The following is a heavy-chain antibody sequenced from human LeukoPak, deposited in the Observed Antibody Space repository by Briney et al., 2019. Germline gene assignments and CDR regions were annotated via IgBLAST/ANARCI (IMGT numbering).Heavy chain of an antibody. CDR2: IIPIFGTA. J-gene: IGHJ4*02. Sequence: ASVKVSCKASGGTFSSYAISWVRQAPGQGLEWMGGIIPIFGTANYAQKFRGRVTITTDEFTSTAYMELSSLRSEDTAVYYCASRDGYKRDYWGQGTLVTVSS. V-gene: IGHV1-69*05. CDR1: GGTFSSYA. CDR3: ASRDGYKRDY. D-gene: IGHD5-24*01.